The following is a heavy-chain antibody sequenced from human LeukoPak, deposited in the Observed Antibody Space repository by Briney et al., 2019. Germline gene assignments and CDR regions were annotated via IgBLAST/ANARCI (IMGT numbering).Heavy chain of an antibody. CDR2: IYYSGST. V-gene: IGHV4-59*01. CDR1: GGSISSYY. D-gene: IGHD3-3*01. Sequence: SETLSLTCTVSGGSISSYYWSWIRQPPGKGLEWIGYIYYSGSTNYNPSLKSRVTISVDTSKKQFSLKLSSVTAADTAVYYCATTSRITIFGVVFDYWGQGTLVTVSS. CDR3: ATTSRITIFGVVFDY. J-gene: IGHJ4*02.